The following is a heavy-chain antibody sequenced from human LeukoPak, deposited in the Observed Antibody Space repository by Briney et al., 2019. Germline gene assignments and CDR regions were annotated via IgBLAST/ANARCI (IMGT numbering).Heavy chain of an antibody. V-gene: IGHV3-21*01. CDR3: AREESYGDYGLAN. J-gene: IGHJ4*02. CDR2: ISSSSSDI. D-gene: IGHD4-17*01. Sequence: GGSLRLSCAASEFTFSSYGMNWVRQAPGKGLQWVSSISSSSSDIYYADSVKGRFTISRDDAKNSLYLQMNSLRAEDTAVYYCAREESYGDYGLANWGQGTLVTVSS. CDR1: EFTFSSYG.